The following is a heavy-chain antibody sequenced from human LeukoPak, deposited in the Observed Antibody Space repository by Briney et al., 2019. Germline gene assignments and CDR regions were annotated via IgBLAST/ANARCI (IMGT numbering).Heavy chain of an antibody. CDR2: IHESGGYI. D-gene: IGHD6-6*01. CDR3: ASSSDAFDI. CDR1: GFTFSSYT. Sequence: PGGSLRLSCAASGFTFSSYTMNWVRQAPGKGLEWDSSIHESGGYIYYADSVKGRFTISRDNAGKSLYLQMDSLRADDTAVYYCASSSDAFDIWGQGTMVTVSS. J-gene: IGHJ3*02. V-gene: IGHV3-21*01.